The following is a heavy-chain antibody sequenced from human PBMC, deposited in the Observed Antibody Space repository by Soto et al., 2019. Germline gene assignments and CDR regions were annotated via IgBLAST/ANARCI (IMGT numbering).Heavy chain of an antibody. CDR3: ARLYDSSGYPLDY. D-gene: IGHD3-22*01. CDR2: INHSGST. Sequence: QVQLQQWGAGLLKPSETLSLTCAVYGGSFSGYYWSWIRQPPGKGLEWIGEINHSGSTNYNPSLTSRVTISVDTSKNQFSLTLSSVTAADTAVYYCARLYDSSGYPLDYWGQGTLVTVSS. J-gene: IGHJ4*02. V-gene: IGHV4-34*01. CDR1: GGSFSGYY.